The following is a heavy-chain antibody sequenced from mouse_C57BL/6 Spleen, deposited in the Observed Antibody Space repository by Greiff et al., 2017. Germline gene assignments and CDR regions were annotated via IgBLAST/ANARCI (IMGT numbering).Heavy chain of an antibody. Sequence: QVQLQQSGAELARPGASVKMSCKASGYTFTSYTMHWVKQRPGQGLEWIGYINPSSGYTKYNQKFKDKATLTADKSSSTAYMQLSSLTSEDSAVYYCARWYTTAYYFDYWGQGTTLTVSS. J-gene: IGHJ2*01. D-gene: IGHD1-2*01. V-gene: IGHV1-4*01. CDR2: INPSSGYT. CDR1: GYTFTSYT. CDR3: ARWYTTAYYFDY.